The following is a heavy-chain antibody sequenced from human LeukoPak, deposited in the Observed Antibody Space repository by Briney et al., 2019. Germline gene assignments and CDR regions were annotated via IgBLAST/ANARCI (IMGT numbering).Heavy chain of an antibody. CDR1: GYTFTSYG. V-gene: IGHV1-18*01. CDR3: ARDRLPQWLPTRYYGMDV. Sequence: ASVKVSCKASGYTFTSYGISWVRQAPGQGLEWMGWISAYNGNTNYAQKLQGRVTMTTDTPTSTAYMELRSLRSDDTAVYYCARDRLPQWLPTRYYGMDVWGQGTTVTVSS. CDR2: ISAYNGNT. D-gene: IGHD6-19*01. J-gene: IGHJ6*02.